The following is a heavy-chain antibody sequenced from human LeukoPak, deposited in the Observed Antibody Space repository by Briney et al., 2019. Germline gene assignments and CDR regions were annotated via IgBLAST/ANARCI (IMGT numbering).Heavy chain of an antibody. Sequence: ASVKVSCEASGYTFTSYGISWLRQAPGQGLEWMGWISVYNANTNYAQKLQGRVTMTTDTSTSTAYMELRSLKSDDTAVYYCARGPQVLRAYSSGWPHFDNWGQGTLVTVSS. CDR1: GYTFTSYG. V-gene: IGHV1-18*01. J-gene: IGHJ4*02. CDR2: ISVYNANT. CDR3: ARGPQVLRAYSSGWPHFDN. D-gene: IGHD6-19*01.